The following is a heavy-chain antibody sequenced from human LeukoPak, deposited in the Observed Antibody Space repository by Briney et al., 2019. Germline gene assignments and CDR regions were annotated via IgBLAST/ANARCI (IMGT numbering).Heavy chain of an antibody. CDR1: GFTFSSYA. Sequence: GGSLRLSCAASGFTFSSYATSWVRQAPGKGLEWVSAISGSGGSTYYADSVKGRFTISRDNSKNTLYLQMNSLRAEDTAVYYCAKACNRQWLAHYYFDYWGQGTLVTVSS. CDR2: ISGSGGST. CDR3: AKACNRQWLAHYYFDY. D-gene: IGHD6-19*01. V-gene: IGHV3-23*01. J-gene: IGHJ4*02.